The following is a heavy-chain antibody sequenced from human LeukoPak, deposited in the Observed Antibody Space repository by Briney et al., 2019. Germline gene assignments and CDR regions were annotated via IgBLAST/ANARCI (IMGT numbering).Heavy chain of an antibody. J-gene: IGHJ4*02. CDR1: GFTFSGSA. V-gene: IGHV3-30*01. Sequence: PGGSLRLSCAASGFTFSGSAMHWVRQAPGKGLEWVAVISYDGSNKYYADSVKGRFTISRDNSKNTLYLQMNSLRAEDTAVYYCARGQNYYGPQDYWGQGTLVTVSS. CDR3: ARGQNYYGPQDY. CDR2: ISYDGSNK. D-gene: IGHD3-10*01.